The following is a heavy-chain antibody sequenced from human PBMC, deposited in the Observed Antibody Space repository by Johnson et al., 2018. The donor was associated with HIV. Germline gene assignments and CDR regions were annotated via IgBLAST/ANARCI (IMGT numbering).Heavy chain of an antibody. V-gene: IGHV3-11*01. CDR1: GFSFKDYY. J-gene: IGHJ3*02. CDR3: ARASNYYDSFGYYRRGGGSDI. Sequence: VQLVESGGGLVQPGGSLRLSCAASGFSFKDYYMNWVRQTPGKGLEWVSHISSSGTIKYYADSVKGRFTISRDNAKNSLYLQMNNVRAEDTALYFCARASNYYDSFGYYRRGGGSDIWGQGTMVTVSS. D-gene: IGHD3-22*01. CDR2: ISSSGTIK.